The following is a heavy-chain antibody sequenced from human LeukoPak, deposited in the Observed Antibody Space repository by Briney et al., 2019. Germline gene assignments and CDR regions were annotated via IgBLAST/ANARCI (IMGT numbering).Heavy chain of an antibody. Sequence: GGSLRLSCAASGFTFSSYSMNWVRQAPGKGLEWVSSISGSSSYIYYADSVKGRFTISRDNAKNSLYLQMNSLRAEDTAVYYCASFAYSRSWYFDYWGQGTLVTVSS. V-gene: IGHV3-21*01. CDR3: ASFAYSRSWYFDY. CDR2: ISGSSSYI. J-gene: IGHJ4*02. D-gene: IGHD6-13*01. CDR1: GFTFSSYS.